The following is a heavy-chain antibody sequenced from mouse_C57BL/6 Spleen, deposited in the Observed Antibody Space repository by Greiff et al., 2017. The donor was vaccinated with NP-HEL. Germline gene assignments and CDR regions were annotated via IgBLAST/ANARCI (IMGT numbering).Heavy chain of an antibody. Sequence: EVMLVESGGDLVKPGGSLKLSCAASGFTFSSYGMSWVRQTPDKRLEWVATISSGGSYTYYPDSVKGRFTISRDNAKNTLYLQMSSLKSEDTAMYYCARPYYDYDGGLSYWGQGTLVTVSA. CDR3: ARPYYDYDGGLSY. J-gene: IGHJ3*01. D-gene: IGHD2-4*01. CDR2: ISSGGSYT. V-gene: IGHV5-6*01. CDR1: GFTFSSYG.